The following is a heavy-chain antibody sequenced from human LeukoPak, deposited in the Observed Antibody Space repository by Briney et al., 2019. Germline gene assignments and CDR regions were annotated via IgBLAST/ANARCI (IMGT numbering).Heavy chain of an antibody. CDR1: GFTFDNYA. CDR3: ARSILTGTAYRYYSMDV. J-gene: IGHJ6*02. Sequence: RGSLRLSCAASGFTFDNYAMHWVRQAPGKGLEWVAVMSYDGSSKYYADSVKGRFTFSRDNSKNTLYLQMNSLRADDTAVYFCARSILTGTAYRYYSMDVWGQGTTVTVSS. D-gene: IGHD1-7*01. V-gene: IGHV3-30-3*01. CDR2: MSYDGSSK.